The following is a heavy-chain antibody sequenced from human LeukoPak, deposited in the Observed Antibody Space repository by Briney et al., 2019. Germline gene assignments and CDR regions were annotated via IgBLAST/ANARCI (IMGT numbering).Heavy chain of an antibody. Sequence: ASVKVSCKASDYTFTNYGISWVRQAPGQGLEWMGWISAYNGKTYYAQKFQGRVTVTTDTSTSTAYMDLRSLRSDDTAVYYCARPVAAAGTGLDYWGQGTLVTVSS. CDR3: ARPVAAAGTGLDY. CDR1: DYTFTNYG. J-gene: IGHJ4*02. CDR2: ISAYNGKT. D-gene: IGHD6-13*01. V-gene: IGHV1-18*01.